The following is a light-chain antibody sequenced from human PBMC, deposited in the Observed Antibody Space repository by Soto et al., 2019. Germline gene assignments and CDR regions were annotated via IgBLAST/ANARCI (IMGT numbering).Light chain of an antibody. CDR3: QQSYNYPQT. CDR1: QTIMTY. Sequence: DIQITQSPSSLSASVGDEVTITCRASQTIMTYLNWYQLKQGKTPRLLIYAASSLPSGVPSRFSGSGSGTDFTLTISSLQPEDFATYSCQQSYNYPQTFGQGTKVDIK. CDR2: AAS. J-gene: IGKJ1*01. V-gene: IGKV1-39*01.